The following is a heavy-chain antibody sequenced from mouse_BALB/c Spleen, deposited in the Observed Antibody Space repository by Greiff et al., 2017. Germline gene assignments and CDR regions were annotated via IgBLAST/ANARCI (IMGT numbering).Heavy chain of an antibody. D-gene: IGHD2-1*01. J-gene: IGHJ4*01. CDR1: GYAFTNYL. CDR2: INPGSGGT. CDR3: ARRRYYGNYFDY. V-gene: IGHV1-54*01. Sequence: QVQLQQSGAELVKPGTSVKVSCKASGYAFTNYLIEWVKQRPGQGLEWIGVINPGSGGTNYNEKFKGKATLTADKSSSTAYMQLSSLTSDDAAVYYCARRRYYGNYFDYWGQGTTVTVSS.